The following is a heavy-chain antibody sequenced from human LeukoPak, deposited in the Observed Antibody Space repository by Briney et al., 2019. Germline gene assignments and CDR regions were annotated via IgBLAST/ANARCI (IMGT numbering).Heavy chain of an antibody. CDR3: AKVLTAADYYYYGMDV. J-gene: IGHJ6*02. CDR1: GFTFDDYA. CDR2: ITWNGDTL. D-gene: IGHD6-13*01. V-gene: IGHV3-9*01. Sequence: GRSLRLSCAASGFTFDDYAMHWVRQAPGKGLEWVSGITWNGDTLGYADSVKGRFTISRDNAKNSLYLQMNSLRGEDTALYYCAKVLTAADYYYYGMDVWGQGTTVTVSS.